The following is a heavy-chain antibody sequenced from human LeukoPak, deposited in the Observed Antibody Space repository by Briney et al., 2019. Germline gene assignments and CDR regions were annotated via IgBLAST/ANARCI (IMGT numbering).Heavy chain of an antibody. J-gene: IGHJ3*02. D-gene: IGHD5-18*01. CDR1: GYSFTSYW. CDR2: IYPGDSDT. V-gene: IGHV5-51*01. Sequence: GESLKISCKGSGYSFTSYWIGWVRQMPGKGLEWMGIIYPGDSDTRYSPSFQGQVTISADKSISTAYLQWSSLKASDTAMYSCARQGAMDTAMVTQGDDAFDIWGQGTMVTVSS. CDR3: ARQGAMDTAMVTQGDDAFDI.